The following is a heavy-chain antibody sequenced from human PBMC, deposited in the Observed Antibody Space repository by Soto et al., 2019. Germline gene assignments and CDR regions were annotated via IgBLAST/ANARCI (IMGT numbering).Heavy chain of an antibody. Sequence: GASVKVSCKASGYTFTSYDIKWVRQATGQGLEWMGWMNPKRGNTGYAQKFQGRVTMTRNTSISTAYMELSSLRSEDTAVYYCARVTTLRFLECLPASGSFDYWRQGTLVTVSS. D-gene: IGHD3-3*01. CDR3: ARVTTLRFLECLPASGSFDY. V-gene: IGHV1-8*01. J-gene: IGHJ4*02. CDR2: MNPKRGNT. CDR1: GYTFTSYD.